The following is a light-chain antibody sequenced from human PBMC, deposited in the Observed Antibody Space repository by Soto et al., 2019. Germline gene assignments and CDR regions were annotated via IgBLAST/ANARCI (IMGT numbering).Light chain of an antibody. CDR3: QQRNSWPRIT. J-gene: IGKJ5*01. CDR1: QTVGTY. Sequence: EIVLTQFPATLSLSPGETATLSCRASQTVGTYLAWYQQKPGQAPRLLISDASNRATGVPARFSGSGSGTDFTLTISSLEPEDFAVYFCQQRNSWPRITFGQGTRLEIK. CDR2: DAS. V-gene: IGKV3-11*01.